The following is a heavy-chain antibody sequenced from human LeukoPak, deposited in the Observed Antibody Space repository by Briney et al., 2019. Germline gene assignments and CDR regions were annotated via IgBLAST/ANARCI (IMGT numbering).Heavy chain of an antibody. Sequence: PGGSLRLSCAASGFTFSSYAMHWVRQAPGKGLEWVAVISYDGSNKYYADSVKGRFTISRDNSKNTLYLQMNSLRAEDTAVYYCARARNDSSGYPFDYWGQGTLVTVSS. CDR2: ISYDGSNK. CDR3: ARARNDSSGYPFDY. V-gene: IGHV3-30*04. D-gene: IGHD3-22*01. J-gene: IGHJ4*02. CDR1: GFTFSSYA.